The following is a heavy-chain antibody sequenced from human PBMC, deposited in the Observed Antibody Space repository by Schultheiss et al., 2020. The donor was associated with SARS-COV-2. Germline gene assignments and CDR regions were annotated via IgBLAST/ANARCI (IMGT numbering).Heavy chain of an antibody. D-gene: IGHD3-16*01. V-gene: IGHV3-74*01. Sequence: GGSLRLSCAASGFTVSSNYMSWVRQAPEKGLEWVSRISSDGSTTTYADSVKGRFTISRDNAKNTLYLQMNSLRAEDTAVYYCARAERGSMSYYVYWGQGTLVTVSS. CDR3: ARAERGSMSYYVY. J-gene: IGHJ4*02. CDR1: GFTVSSNY. CDR2: ISSDGSTT.